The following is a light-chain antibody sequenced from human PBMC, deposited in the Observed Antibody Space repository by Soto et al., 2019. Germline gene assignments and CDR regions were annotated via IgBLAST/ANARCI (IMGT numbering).Light chain of an antibody. CDR2: EVS. Sequence: QSVLTQPPSVSGSPGQSVTISCTGASTDFGTYNRVSWYQQPPGTAPKLMIYEVSNRPSGVPDRFSGSKSGNTASLTISGLQAEDGADYYCSSYTGSSVVFGGGTKLTVL. CDR1: STDFGTYNR. J-gene: IGLJ2*01. CDR3: SSYTGSSVV. V-gene: IGLV2-18*02.